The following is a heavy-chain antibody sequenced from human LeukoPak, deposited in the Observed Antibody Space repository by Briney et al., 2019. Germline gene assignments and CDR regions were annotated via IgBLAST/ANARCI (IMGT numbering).Heavy chain of an antibody. CDR3: AKDEAADRYIY. V-gene: IGHV3-23*01. CDR1: GFTFSRYA. CDR2: ITDGGGST. Sequence: AGGSLRLSCAASGFTFSRYAMSWVRQAPGEGLEWVSAITDGGGSTYYADSVKGRFTISRDNSKNTLYLQMNSLRAEDTAVYYCAKDEAADRYIYWGQGTLVTVSS. D-gene: IGHD6-13*01. J-gene: IGHJ4*02.